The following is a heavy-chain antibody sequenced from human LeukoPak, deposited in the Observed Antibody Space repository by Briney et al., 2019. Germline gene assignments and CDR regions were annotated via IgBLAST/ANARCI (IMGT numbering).Heavy chain of an antibody. CDR1: GFTFSSYA. CDR3: AKASGGYFTQFDY. V-gene: IGHV3-23*01. J-gene: IGHJ4*02. D-gene: IGHD3-22*01. CDR2: ISGSGGST. Sequence: GGSLRLSCAASGFTFSSYAMSWVRQAPGKGLEWVSAISGSGGSTYYADSVKGRFTISRDNSKNTLYLQMNSLRAEDTAVSYCAKASGGYFTQFDYWGQGTLVTVSS.